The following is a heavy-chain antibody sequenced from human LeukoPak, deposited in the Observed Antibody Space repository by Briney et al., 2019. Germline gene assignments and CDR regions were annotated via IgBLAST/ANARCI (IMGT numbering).Heavy chain of an antibody. CDR3: ARDTHDFWSGYYDY. D-gene: IGHD3-3*01. J-gene: IGHJ4*02. Sequence: GGSLRLSCAASGFTFSSYGMHWVRQAPGKGLEWVAVISYDGSNKYYADSVKGRFTISRDNSKNTLYLQMNSLRAEDTAVYYCARDTHDFWSGYYDYWGQGTLVTVSS. CDR2: ISYDGSNK. V-gene: IGHV3-30*03. CDR1: GFTFSSYG.